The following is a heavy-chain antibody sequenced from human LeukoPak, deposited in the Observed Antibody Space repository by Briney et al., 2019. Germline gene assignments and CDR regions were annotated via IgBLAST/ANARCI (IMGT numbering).Heavy chain of an antibody. D-gene: IGHD5-18*01. J-gene: IGHJ4*02. CDR2: IYWDDDK. CDR3: AHRPPGGYSYVFDY. V-gene: IGHV2-5*02. CDR1: GFSLSTSGVG. Sequence: KRSGPTLVKPTQTLTLTCTFSGFSLSTSGVGVGWIRQPPGKALEWLALIYWDDDKSYSPSLKSRLTITKDTSKNQVVLTMTNMDPVDTATYYCAHRPPGGYSYVFDYWGQGTLVTVSS.